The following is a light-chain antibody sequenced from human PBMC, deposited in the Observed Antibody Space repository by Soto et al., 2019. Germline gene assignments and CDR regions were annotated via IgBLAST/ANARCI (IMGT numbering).Light chain of an antibody. V-gene: IGKV2-30*02. Sequence: DVVMTQSPLSLPVTLGQPASISCRSRQSLVHSDGNTYLTWFQQRPGQAPRRLIYKVSNRDSGVPDRFSGSESGTQFTLKISRVEAEDVGGYYCMQGIHWPWTFDQGTKVEIK. J-gene: IGKJ1*01. CDR2: KVS. CDR3: MQGIHWPWT. CDR1: QSLVHSDGNTY.